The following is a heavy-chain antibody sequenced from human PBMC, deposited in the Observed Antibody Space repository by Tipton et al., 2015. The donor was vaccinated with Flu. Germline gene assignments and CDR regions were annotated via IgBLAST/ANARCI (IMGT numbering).Heavy chain of an antibody. V-gene: IGHV3-48*03. J-gene: IGHJ1*01. CDR2: ISSSGSTI. CDR1: GFTFSSYE. Sequence: SLRLSCAASGFTFSSYEMNWVRQAPGKGLEWVSYISSSGSTIYYADSVKGRFTISRDNAKNSLYLQMNSLRAEDTAVYYCARGVHTPYCSGGSCYSAYFQHWGQGTLVTVSS. CDR3: ARGVHTPYCSGGSCYSAYFQH. D-gene: IGHD2-15*01.